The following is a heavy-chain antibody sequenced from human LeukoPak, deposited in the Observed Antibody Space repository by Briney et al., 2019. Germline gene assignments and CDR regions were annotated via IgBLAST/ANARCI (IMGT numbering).Heavy chain of an antibody. V-gene: IGHV1-46*01. CDR2: INPSGGST. J-gene: IGHJ3*02. Sequence: GASVKVSCKASGYTFTSYYMHWVRQAPGQGLEWMGIINPSGGSTSYAQKFQGRVTMTRDTSTSTVYMELSSLRSEDTAVYYCASLSSSPGAFDIWGQGTMVTVSS. CDR1: GYTFTSYY. CDR3: ASLSSSPGAFDI.